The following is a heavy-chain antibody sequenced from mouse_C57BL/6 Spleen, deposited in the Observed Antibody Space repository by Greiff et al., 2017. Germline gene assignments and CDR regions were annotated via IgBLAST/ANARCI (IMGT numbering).Heavy chain of an antibody. J-gene: IGHJ3*01. CDR1: GFTFSSYA. V-gene: IGHV5-4*01. CDR2: ISDGGSYT. Sequence: DVKLVASGGGLVKPGGSLKLSCAASGFTFSSYAMSWVRQTPEKRLEWVATISDGGSYTYYPDNVKGRFTISRDNAKNNLYLQMSHLKSEDTAMYYCARDDYYGSSSFAYWGQGTLVTVSA. D-gene: IGHD1-1*01. CDR3: ARDDYYGSSSFAY.